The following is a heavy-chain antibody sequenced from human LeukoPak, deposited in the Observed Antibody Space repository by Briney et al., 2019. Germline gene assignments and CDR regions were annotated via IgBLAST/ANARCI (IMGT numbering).Heavy chain of an antibody. V-gene: IGHV5-51*01. D-gene: IGHD1-26*01. J-gene: IGHJ4*02. CDR1: GYSFTDYW. Sequence: GESLKISCTASGYSFTDYWIGWVRQMPGKGLEWVGVTWPGDSDTKYSPSFQGQVTISADKSINTASLQWNSLTASDTATYYCARDPARWGHFDYWGQGTLVTVSS. CDR2: TWPGDSDT. CDR3: ARDPARWGHFDY.